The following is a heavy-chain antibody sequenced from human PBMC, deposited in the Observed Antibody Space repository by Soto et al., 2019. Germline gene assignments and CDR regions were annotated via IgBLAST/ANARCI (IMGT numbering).Heavy chain of an antibody. CDR2: ISAYDDKT. D-gene: IGHD6-19*01. CDR1: GYPFTSYG. V-gene: IGHV1-18*01. Sequence: QVQLVQSGAEVKKPGASVKVSCKTSGYPFTSYGINWVRQAPGQGPEWMGWISAYDDKTIYSQQFQGRVTLTADTSTTTAYMELRGLRFDDTAVYYCARDRLIAVTGLLRNWGQGTLVTVSS. CDR3: ARDRLIAVTGLLRN. J-gene: IGHJ4*02.